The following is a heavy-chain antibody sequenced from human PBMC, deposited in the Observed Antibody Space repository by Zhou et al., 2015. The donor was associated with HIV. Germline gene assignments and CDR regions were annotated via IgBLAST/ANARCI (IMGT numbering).Heavy chain of an antibody. CDR3: ARDRTHYCSSTSCFPYYYMDV. D-gene: IGHD2-2*01. CDR1: GGTFSSYA. V-gene: IGHV1-69*01. CDR2: IIPIFGTA. Sequence: QVQLVQSGAEVKKPGSSVKVSCKASGGTFSSYAISWVRQAPGQGLEWMGGIIPIFGTANYAQKFQGRVTITADESTSTAYMELSSLRSEDTAVYYCARDRTHYCSSTSCFPYYYMDVWGKGTTVTVSS. J-gene: IGHJ6*03.